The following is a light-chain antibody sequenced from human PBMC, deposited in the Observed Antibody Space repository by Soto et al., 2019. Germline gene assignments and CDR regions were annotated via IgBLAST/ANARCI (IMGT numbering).Light chain of an antibody. V-gene: IGLV1-47*02. CDR3: AAWDASLSACV. Sequence: QSVLTQPPSASGTAGQVVTISCSGGDSNIGSNSVYWYQHLPRMAPKLLIYYNNQRPSGVLDRFSGSRSGTSASLAIVGLRSEDEAVYYCAAWDASLSACVFGNGTQLTVL. J-gene: IGLJ1*01. CDR2: YNN. CDR1: DSNIGSNS.